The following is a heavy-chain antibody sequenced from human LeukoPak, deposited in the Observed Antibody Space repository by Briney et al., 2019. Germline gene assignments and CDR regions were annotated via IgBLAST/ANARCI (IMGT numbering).Heavy chain of an antibody. J-gene: IGHJ5*02. CDR3: AKLSYDILTGLNWFDP. CDR2: ISGSGGST. CDR1: GFTFSSYA. V-gene: IGHV3-23*01. D-gene: IGHD3-9*01. Sequence: GGSLRLSCAASGFTFSSYAMSRVRQAPGKGLEWVSAISGSGGSTYYADSVKGRFTISRDNSKNTLYLQMNSLRAEDTAVYYCAKLSYDILTGLNWFDPWGQGTLVTVSS.